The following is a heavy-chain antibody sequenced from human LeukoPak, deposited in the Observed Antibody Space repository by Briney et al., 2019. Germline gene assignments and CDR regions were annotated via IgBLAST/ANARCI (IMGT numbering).Heavy chain of an antibody. Sequence: GSLRLSCAASGFSFSNAWMSWVRQPPGKGLEWIGEINHSGSTNYNPSLKSRVTISVDTSKNQFSLKLSSVTAADTAVYYCATRGGGLPGWFDPWGQGTLVTVSS. J-gene: IGHJ5*02. V-gene: IGHV4-34*08. CDR2: INHSGST. CDR1: GFSFSNAW. D-gene: IGHD3-10*01. CDR3: ATRGGGLPGWFDP.